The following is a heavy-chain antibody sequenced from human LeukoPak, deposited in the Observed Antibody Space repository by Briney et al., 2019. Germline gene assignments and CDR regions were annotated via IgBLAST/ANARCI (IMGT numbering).Heavy chain of an antibody. CDR3: ARGQPDYYYYYIDV. CDR2: IIPILGSA. J-gene: IGHJ6*03. CDR1: GGTFSNYA. V-gene: IGHV1-69*13. Sequence: SVKVSCKASGGTFSNYALSWVRQAPGQGLEWTGGIIPILGSANYAQKFQGRVTITADESTNTAYMQVTSLTSDDAAVYYCARGQPDYYYYYIDVWGRGTTVTVSS.